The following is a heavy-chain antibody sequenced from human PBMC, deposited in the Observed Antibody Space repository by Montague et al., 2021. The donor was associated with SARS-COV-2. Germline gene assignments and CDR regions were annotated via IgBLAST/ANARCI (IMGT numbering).Heavy chain of an antibody. V-gene: IGHV4-59*02. D-gene: IGHD6-19*01. CDR2: VFYTGST. J-gene: IGHJ3*01. CDR3: ARVIGSDCTDAFDF. CDR1: GDSVNTNQ. Sequence: SETLSLTCVVSGDSVNTNQWTWVRQPPGKGLEWIGHVFYTGSTKYNPSLESRVTISIDTSKNQFSLRLNSVSAADTAIYYCARVIGSDCTDAFDFWGQGTMVTVSS.